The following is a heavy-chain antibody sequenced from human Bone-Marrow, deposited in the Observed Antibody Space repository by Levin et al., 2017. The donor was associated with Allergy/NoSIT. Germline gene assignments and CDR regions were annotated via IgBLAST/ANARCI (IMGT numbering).Heavy chain of an antibody. CDR1: EYTFITHW. CDR3: ARFKDARAWGSAFDI. Sequence: GESLKISCKGSEYTFITHWIGWVRQMPGKGLEWMGIIYPGDSDTRYSPSFQGQVTMSVDTSISTAFLQWTSLKASDTAIYYCARFKDARAWGSAFDIWGHGTRVTVSS. CDR2: IYPGDSDT. J-gene: IGHJ3*02. D-gene: IGHD7-27*01. V-gene: IGHV5-51*01.